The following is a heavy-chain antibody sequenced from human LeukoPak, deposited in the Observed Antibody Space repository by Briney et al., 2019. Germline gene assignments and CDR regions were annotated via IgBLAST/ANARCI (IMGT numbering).Heavy chain of an antibody. CDR2: ISYDGTDK. CDR1: GFIVSNYV. CDR3: TALYCTSTACYLPFDY. J-gene: IGHJ4*02. Sequence: GGALRLSCAASGFIVSNYVMHWVGQAPGRGLEGVARISYDGTDKYYADSVKGRFNIPRDNSKNTLYLQMTRLGAEDTAVYSCTALYCTSTACYLPFDYWGQGTLVTVS. V-gene: IGHV3-30*03. D-gene: IGHD2-2*01.